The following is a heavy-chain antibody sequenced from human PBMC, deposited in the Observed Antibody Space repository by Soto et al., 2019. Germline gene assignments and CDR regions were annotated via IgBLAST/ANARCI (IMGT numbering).Heavy chain of an antibody. Sequence: SSETLSLTCTVSGGSVSSGSYYWSWIRQPPGKGLEWIGYIYYSGSTNYNPSLKGRVTISVDTSKNQFSLKLSSVTAADTAVYYCARDRKIAARPNYYYYGMDVWGQGTTVTVSS. D-gene: IGHD6-6*01. CDR1: GGSVSSGSYY. CDR3: ARDRKIAARPNYYYYGMDV. J-gene: IGHJ6*02. CDR2: IYYSGST. V-gene: IGHV4-61*01.